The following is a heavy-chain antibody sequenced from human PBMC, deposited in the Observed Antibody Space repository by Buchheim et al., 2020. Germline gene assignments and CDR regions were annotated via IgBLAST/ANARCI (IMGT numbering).Heavy chain of an antibody. CDR3: AGGSGYSIDFDY. CDR2: INHSGST. J-gene: IGHJ4*02. CDR1: GGSFSGYY. V-gene: IGHV4-34*01. D-gene: IGHD3-22*01. Sequence: QVQLQQWGAGLLKPSETLSLTCAVYGGSFSGYYWSWIRQPPGKGLEWIGEINHSGSTNYNPSLKSRVTISVDTSKNQFSLKLSSVTVADTAVYYCAGGSGYSIDFDYWGQGTL.